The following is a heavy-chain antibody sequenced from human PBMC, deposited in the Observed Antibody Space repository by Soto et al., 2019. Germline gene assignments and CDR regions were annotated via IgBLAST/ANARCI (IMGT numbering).Heavy chain of an antibody. CDR1: GCTFSYHA. Sequence: QVQLVESGGGVVQPGRSLRLSCAASGCTFSYHALNWVRQAPGNGLEWVAVISYDGDNKYISESVKGRFTISRDSSKNTVALQMNSLRAEDTAMYFCARGTTTSAFSAMDVWGYGTRVTGSS. V-gene: IGHV3-30*14. CDR2: ISYDGDNK. D-gene: IGHD1-1*01. J-gene: IGHJ6*04. CDR3: ARGTTTSAFSAMDV.